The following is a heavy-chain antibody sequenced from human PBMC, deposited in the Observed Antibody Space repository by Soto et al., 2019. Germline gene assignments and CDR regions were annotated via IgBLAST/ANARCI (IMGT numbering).Heavy chain of an antibody. CDR3: AIDPYYYDSSGYWYI. CDR1: GYTFTSYG. D-gene: IGHD3-22*01. V-gene: IGHV1-18*01. Sequence: GASVKVSCKASGYTFTSYGISWVRQAPGQGLEWMGWISAYNGNTNYAQKLQGRVTMTTDTSTSTAYMELRSLRSDDTAVYYCAIDPYYYDSSGYWYIWGQGTMVT. J-gene: IGHJ3*02. CDR2: ISAYNGNT.